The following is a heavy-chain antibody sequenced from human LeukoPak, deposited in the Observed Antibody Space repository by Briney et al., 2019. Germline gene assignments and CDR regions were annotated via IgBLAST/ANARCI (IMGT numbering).Heavy chain of an antibody. D-gene: IGHD3-22*01. CDR3: ARGRAKRYYYDSSGYSYYFDY. J-gene: IGHJ4*02. CDR1: GGSFSGYY. V-gene: IGHV4-34*01. Sequence: SETLSLTCAVYGGSFSGYYWSWIRQPPGKGLEWIGEINHSGSTNCNPSLKSRVTISVDTSKNQFSLKLSSVTAADTAVYYCARGRAKRYYYDSSGYSYYFDYWGQGTLVTVSS. CDR2: INHSGST.